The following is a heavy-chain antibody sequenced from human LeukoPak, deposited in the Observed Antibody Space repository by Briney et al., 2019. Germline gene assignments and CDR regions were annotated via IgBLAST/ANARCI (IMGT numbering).Heavy chain of an antibody. CDR1: GGSSIGYY. V-gene: IGHV4-34*01. Sequence: SGALSLTCAGCGGSSIGYYWSGIRQPPGKGLEGMGEINHSGSTNYNPSLKRRVTISVDTSKNQFSLKLSSVTAADTAVYYCARGYSHYYGSGSYEQNLDYWGQGTLVTVSS. J-gene: IGHJ4*02. D-gene: IGHD3-10*01. CDR3: ARGYSHYYGSGSYEQNLDY. CDR2: INHSGST.